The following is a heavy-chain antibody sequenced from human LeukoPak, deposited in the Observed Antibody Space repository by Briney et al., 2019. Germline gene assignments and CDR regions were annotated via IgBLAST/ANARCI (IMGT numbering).Heavy chain of an antibody. J-gene: IGHJ4*02. D-gene: IGHD3-10*01. CDR2: IDSDGTI. CDR1: GFTVRNNH. CDR3: IGFGGSSV. V-gene: IGHV3-53*01. Sequence: GGSLRLSCAVSGFTVRNNHLSWVRQAAGKGLECVSFIDSDGTIFYADPVKGRFTISRDDSKNTLYIQMNSLRVEDTAVYYCIGFGGSSVWGQGTLVSVSS.